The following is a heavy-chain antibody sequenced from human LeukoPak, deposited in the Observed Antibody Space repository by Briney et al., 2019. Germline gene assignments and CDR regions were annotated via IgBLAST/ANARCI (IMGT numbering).Heavy chain of an antibody. Sequence: PSETLSLTCTVSGGSISSSSYYWGWIRQPPGKGLEWIGSIYYSGSTYYNPSLKSRVTISVDTSKNQFSLKLSSVTAADTAVYYCARRAARLFDYWGQGTLVTVSS. V-gene: IGHV4-39*01. D-gene: IGHD6-6*01. J-gene: IGHJ4*02. CDR3: ARRAARLFDY. CDR1: GGSISSSSYY. CDR2: IYYSGST.